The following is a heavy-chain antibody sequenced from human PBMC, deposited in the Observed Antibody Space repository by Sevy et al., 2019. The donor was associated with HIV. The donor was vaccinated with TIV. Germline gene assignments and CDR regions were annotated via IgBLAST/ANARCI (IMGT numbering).Heavy chain of an antibody. D-gene: IGHD1-26*01. Sequence: GGSLRLSCAASGFTFSNYSMNWVRQAPGKGLEWVSSISSSSSYIYYADSVKGRFTISRDNAKNSLYLQMNSLRAEDTAVYYCARDSQGWELRSAFDIWGQGTMVTVSS. CDR2: ISSSSSYI. V-gene: IGHV3-21*01. J-gene: IGHJ3*02. CDR3: ARDSQGWELRSAFDI. CDR1: GFTFSNYS.